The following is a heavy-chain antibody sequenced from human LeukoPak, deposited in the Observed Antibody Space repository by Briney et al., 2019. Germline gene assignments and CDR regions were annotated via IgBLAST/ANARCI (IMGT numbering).Heavy chain of an antibody. Sequence: PGRSLRLSCAASGFTFDDYAMHWVRQAPGKGLEWVSGISWNSGSIGYADSVKGRFTISRDDAKNSLYLQMNSLRAEDTALYYCAKAHSSGRDRDAFDIWGQGTMVTVSS. CDR1: GFTFDDYA. D-gene: IGHD6-19*01. J-gene: IGHJ3*02. V-gene: IGHV3-9*01. CDR2: ISWNSGSI. CDR3: AKAHSSGRDRDAFDI.